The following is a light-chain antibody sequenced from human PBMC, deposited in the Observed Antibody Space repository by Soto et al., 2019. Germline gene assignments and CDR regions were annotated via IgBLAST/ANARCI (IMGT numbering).Light chain of an antibody. CDR3: QQYGNSPLP. Sequence: EIVLTQSPGTLSLSPGERATLSCRASQSVSSNYLAWYQQKPGQAPRLLIFGASSRATGIPDRFSGSGSGTDFTLTISRLEPEDFAVYHCQQYGNSPLPFGGGTRVEIK. CDR2: GAS. CDR1: QSVSSNY. J-gene: IGKJ4*01. V-gene: IGKV3-20*01.